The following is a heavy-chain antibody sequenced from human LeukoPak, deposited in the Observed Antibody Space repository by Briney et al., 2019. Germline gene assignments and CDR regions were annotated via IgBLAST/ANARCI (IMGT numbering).Heavy chain of an antibody. D-gene: IGHD1-26*01. V-gene: IGHV3-21*01. CDR1: GFTFSSYW. Sequence: GGSLRLSCAASGFTFSSYWMNWVRQAPGKGLEWVSSIDVGSYAYYANSVKGRFTISRDNAKNSLYLQMNSLRVEDTAVYYCATEGIVGGGAHFDYWGQGTLVTVSS. CDR2: IDVGSYA. J-gene: IGHJ4*02. CDR3: ATEGIVGGGAHFDY.